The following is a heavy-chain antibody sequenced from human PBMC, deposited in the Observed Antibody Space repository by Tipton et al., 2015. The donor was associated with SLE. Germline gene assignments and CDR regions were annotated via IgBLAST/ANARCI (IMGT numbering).Heavy chain of an antibody. CDR1: GGSISSGDYY. CDR3: AREAGDLRRYFDY. V-gene: IGHV4-61*08. J-gene: IGHJ4*02. D-gene: IGHD3-10*01. Sequence: TLSLTCTVSGGSISSGDYYWSWIRQPPGKGLEWIGYIYYSGSTYYNPSLKSRVTISVDTSKNQFSLKLSSVTAADTAVYYCAREAGDLRRYFDYWGQGTLVTVSS. CDR2: IYYSGST.